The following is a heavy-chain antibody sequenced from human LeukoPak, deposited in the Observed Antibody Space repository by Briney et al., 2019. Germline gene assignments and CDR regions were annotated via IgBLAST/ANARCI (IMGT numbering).Heavy chain of an antibody. CDR3: AKDLGYCSGGSCSLGY. J-gene: IGHJ4*02. CDR2: ISGSGGST. CDR1: GFTVSSNY. Sequence: GGSLRLSCAASGFTVSSNYMSWVRQAPGKGLEWVSAISGSGGSTYYADSVKGRFTISRDNSKNTLYLQMNSLRAEDTAVYYCAKDLGYCSGGSCSLGYWGQGTLVTVSS. V-gene: IGHV3-23*01. D-gene: IGHD2-15*01.